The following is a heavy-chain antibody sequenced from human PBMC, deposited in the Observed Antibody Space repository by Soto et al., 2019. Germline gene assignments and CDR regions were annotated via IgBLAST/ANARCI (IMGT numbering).Heavy chain of an antibody. CDR3: AKDIVLSSGWYAGMDV. D-gene: IGHD6-19*01. J-gene: IGHJ6*02. CDR2: ISWNSGSI. CDR1: GFTFDDYA. Sequence: EVQLVESGGGLVQPGRSLRLSCAASGFTFDDYAMHWVRQAPGKGLEWVSGISWNSGSIGYADSVKGRFTISRDNAKNSLYMQMNSLRAEDTALYYCAKDIVLSSGWYAGMDVWGQGTTVTVSS. V-gene: IGHV3-9*01.